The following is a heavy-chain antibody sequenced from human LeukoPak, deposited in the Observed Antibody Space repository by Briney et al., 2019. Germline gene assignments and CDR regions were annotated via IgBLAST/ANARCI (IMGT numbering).Heavy chain of an antibody. Sequence: GESLKISCKGSGYSFTSYWIGWVRQMPGKGLEWMGIIYPGDSDTRYSPSFQGQVTISADKSISTAYLQWSSLKASDTAMYYCARPFPRGYGSGSYNPFGIWGQGTMVTVSS. D-gene: IGHD3-10*01. CDR1: GYSFTSYW. V-gene: IGHV5-51*01. CDR2: IYPGDSDT. J-gene: IGHJ3*02. CDR3: ARPFPRGYGSGSYNPFGI.